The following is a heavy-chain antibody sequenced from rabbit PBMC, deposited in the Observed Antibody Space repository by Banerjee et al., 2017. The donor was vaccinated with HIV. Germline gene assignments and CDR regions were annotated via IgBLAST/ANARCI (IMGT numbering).Heavy chain of an antibody. J-gene: IGHJ6*01. CDR3: ARNTYTDTSYDL. Sequence: QEQLVESGGGLVQPEGSLTLTCTASGFTISSSYWICWVRQAPGKGLEWIACIAGGSSGNTYYASWAKGRFTISKTSSTTVTLQMTSLTAADTATYFCARNTYTDTSYDLWGPGTLVTVS. D-gene: IGHD8-1*01. V-gene: IGHV1S45*01. CDR1: GFTISSSYW. CDR2: IAGGSSGNT.